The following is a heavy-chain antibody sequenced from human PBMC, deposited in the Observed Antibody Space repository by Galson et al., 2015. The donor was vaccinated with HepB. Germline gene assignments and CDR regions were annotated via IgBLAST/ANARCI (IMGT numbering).Heavy chain of an antibody. CDR1: GFTFSDSA. J-gene: IGHJ6*02. CDR2: IRSKTNNYAT. V-gene: IGHV3-73*01. D-gene: IGHD3-16*02. Sequence: SLRLPCAASGFTFSDSAIHWVRQASGKGLEWVGRIRSKTNNYATAYAASVKGRFTISRDDSKNTAYLQMNSLKTEDTAVYYCTRHDMIKLGGVIAYDYYYGMDVWGQGTTVTVSS. CDR3: TRHDMIKLGGVIAYDYYYGMDV.